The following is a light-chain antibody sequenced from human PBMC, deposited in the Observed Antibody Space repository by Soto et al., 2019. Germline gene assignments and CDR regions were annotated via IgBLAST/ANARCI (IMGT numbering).Light chain of an antibody. J-gene: IGKJ1*01. Sequence: DIVLTQSPDSLAVSLGERATINCKSSQSVLDRSNNKNYLAWYQQKPGQPPKMLIYWASTRQSGVPDRFSGSGSGTDFTLTVSGLQSEDVAVYYCHQYSTSPQTFGQGTTVEIK. CDR3: HQYSTSPQT. CDR1: QSVLDRSNNKNY. V-gene: IGKV4-1*01. CDR2: WAS.